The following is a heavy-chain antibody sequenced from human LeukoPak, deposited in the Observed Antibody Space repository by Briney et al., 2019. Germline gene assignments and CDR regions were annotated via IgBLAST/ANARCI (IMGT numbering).Heavy chain of an antibody. Sequence: SETLSLTCTVSGGSISSDGYYWSWIRQPPGKGLEWIGYIYHSGSTYYNPSLKSRVTISVGRSKNQFSLKLSSVTAADTAVYYCARAKGSYYYYYMDVWGKGTTVTVSS. J-gene: IGHJ6*03. CDR2: IYHSGST. V-gene: IGHV4-30-2*01. CDR3: ARAKGSYYYYYMDV. CDR1: GGSISSDGYY.